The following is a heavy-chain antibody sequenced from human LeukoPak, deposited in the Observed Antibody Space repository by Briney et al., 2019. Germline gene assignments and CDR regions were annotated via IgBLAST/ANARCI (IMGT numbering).Heavy chain of an antibody. CDR3: VVRETYIAPAGQQPLKPFDI. CDR2: ISPTGGST. V-gene: IGHV1-46*01. Sequence: ASVKVSCKAFGYTFTNNWMHWVRQAPGQGPEWMGLISPTGGSTAYAQKFQGRVTLTRDMSTSTDYLELSSLRSEDTAVYYCVVRETYIAPAGQQPLKPFDIWGQGTMVTVSS. J-gene: IGHJ3*02. D-gene: IGHD3-10*01. CDR1: GYTFTNNW.